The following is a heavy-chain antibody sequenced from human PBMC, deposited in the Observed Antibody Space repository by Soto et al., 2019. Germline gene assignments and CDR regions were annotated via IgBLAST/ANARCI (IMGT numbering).Heavy chain of an antibody. V-gene: IGHV4-34*01. D-gene: IGHD3-3*01. CDR3: ARIHIAGTIFGVVITHYYFDY. Sequence: QVQLQQWGAGLLKPSETLSLTCAVYGVSFSGYYWSWIRQPPGKGLEWIGEINHSGSTNYNPSLKSRVTISVDTSKNQFSLKLSSVTAADTAVYYCARIHIAGTIFGVVITHYYFDYWGQGTLVTVSS. CDR1: GVSFSGYY. CDR2: INHSGST. J-gene: IGHJ4*02.